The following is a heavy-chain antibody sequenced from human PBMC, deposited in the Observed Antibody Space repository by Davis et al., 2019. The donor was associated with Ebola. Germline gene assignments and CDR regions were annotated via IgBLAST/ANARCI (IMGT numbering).Heavy chain of an antibody. CDR2: IYYSGST. J-gene: IGHJ4*02. CDR1: GGSISSGGYS. D-gene: IGHD3-10*01. Sequence: LRLSCAVSGGSISSGGYSWSWIRQPPGKGLEWIGYIYYSGSTYYNPSLKSRVTISVDTSKNQFSLKLSSVTAADTAVYYCARHGWGSGSSDYWGQGTLVTVSS. V-gene: IGHV4-30-4*07. CDR3: ARHGWGSGSSDY.